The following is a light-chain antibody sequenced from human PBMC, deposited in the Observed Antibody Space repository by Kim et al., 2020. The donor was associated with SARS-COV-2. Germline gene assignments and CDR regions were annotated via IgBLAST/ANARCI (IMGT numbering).Light chain of an antibody. CDR1: KLGDKN. V-gene: IGLV3-1*01. J-gene: IGLJ1*01. CDR3: QAWDSGTGRYV. CDR2: SDT. Sequence: PGQTASITCSGDKLGDKNVCWYQQKPGQSPVLVIYSDTQRPSGIPARVSGSNSGNTATLTISGTQAIDEADYYCQAWDSGTGRYVFGTGTKVT.